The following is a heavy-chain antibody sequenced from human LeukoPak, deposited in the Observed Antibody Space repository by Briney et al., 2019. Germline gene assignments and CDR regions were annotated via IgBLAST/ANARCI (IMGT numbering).Heavy chain of an antibody. V-gene: IGHV4-39*01. D-gene: IGHD3-10*01. J-gene: IGHJ6*02. Sequence: SETPSLTCTVSGGSINNRKYYWGWVRQPPGKGLEWIGSFYYSASPYYNPSLKSRVTISADTSKNQLSLELTSVTAADTAEYFCARRYSYGSGMYGLDVWGQGTTVTVSS. CDR2: FYYSASP. CDR1: GGSINNRKYY. CDR3: ARRYSYGSGMYGLDV.